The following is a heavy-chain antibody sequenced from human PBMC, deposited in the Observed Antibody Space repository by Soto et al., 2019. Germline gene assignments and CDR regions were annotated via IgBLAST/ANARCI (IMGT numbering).Heavy chain of an antibody. V-gene: IGHV4-34*01. D-gene: IGHD3-10*01. CDR2: INHIGSA. J-gene: IGHJ4*02. CDR1: GGSFSDYY. Sequence: QVQLQQWGAGLLKPSETLYLTCAVYGGSFSDYYLSWVRQPPGKGLEWIGEINHIGSADYNPSLKSRVTITPDTYKTLFSLELNSVTDADTAVYYCPRSKVYGANAFAYWGQGTPVTVSS. CDR3: PRSKVYGANAFAY.